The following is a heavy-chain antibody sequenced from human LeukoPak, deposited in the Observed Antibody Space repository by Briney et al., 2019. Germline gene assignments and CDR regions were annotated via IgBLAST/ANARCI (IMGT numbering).Heavy chain of an antibody. CDR3: ARAPASSSSFHELDY. Sequence: GGSLRLSCAASGFTFSDYYMSWIRQAPGKGLEWVSYISSSGSTIYYADSVKGRFTISRDNAKNSLYLQMNSLRAEDTAVYYCARAPASSSSFHELDYWGQGTLITVSS. CDR2: ISSSGSTI. D-gene: IGHD6-13*01. CDR1: GFTFSDYY. J-gene: IGHJ4*02. V-gene: IGHV3-11*01.